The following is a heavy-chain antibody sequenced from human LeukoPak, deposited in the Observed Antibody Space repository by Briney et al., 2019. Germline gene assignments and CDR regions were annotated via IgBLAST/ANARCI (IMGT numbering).Heavy chain of an antibody. V-gene: IGHV4-39*01. J-gene: IGHJ4*02. CDR1: GGSISTISSGTYY. CDR2: IYYSGST. CDR3: ARPNENWNDEEGNYFDY. D-gene: IGHD1-1*01. Sequence: KPSETLSLTCTVSGGSISTISSGTYYWGWIRQPPGKGLEWIGSIYYSGSTYYNPSLKSRVTISVDTSKNQFSLKLSSVTAADTAVYYCARPNENWNDEEGNYFDYWGQGTLVTVSS.